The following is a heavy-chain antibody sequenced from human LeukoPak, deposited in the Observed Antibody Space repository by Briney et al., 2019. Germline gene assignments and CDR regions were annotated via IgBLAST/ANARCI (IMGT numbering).Heavy chain of an antibody. CDR2: IYHSGST. Sequence: PSETLSLTCAVSGYSISSGYYWGWIRQPPGKGLEWIGSIYHSGSTYYNPSLKSRVTISVDTSKNQFSLKLSSVTAADTAVYYCARLLWWWSHSDYWGQGTLVTVSS. V-gene: IGHV4-38-2*01. J-gene: IGHJ4*02. CDR1: GYSISSGYY. D-gene: IGHD2-21*01. CDR3: ARLLWWWSHSDY.